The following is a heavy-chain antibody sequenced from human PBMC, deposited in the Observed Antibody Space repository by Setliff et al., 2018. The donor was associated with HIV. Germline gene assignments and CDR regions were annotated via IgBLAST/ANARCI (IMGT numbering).Heavy chain of an antibody. V-gene: IGHV3-74*01. Sequence: GGSLRLSCAASGFTFNNSHWMHWVRQAPGKGLMWVSHISDDGTSTSYADSVKGRFIMSRDNSKNTLYLQMNSLRAEDTAVYYCARDTTSGWMLTNWGQGTLVTVSS. D-gene: IGHD6-25*01. CDR2: ISDDGTST. CDR3: ARDTTSGWMLTN. CDR1: GFTFNNSHW. J-gene: IGHJ4*02.